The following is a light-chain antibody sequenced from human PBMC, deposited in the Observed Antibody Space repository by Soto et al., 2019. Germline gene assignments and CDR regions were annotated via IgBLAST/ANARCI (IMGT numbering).Light chain of an antibody. CDR3: QQYGSSPKT. CDR1: QRVSSNY. V-gene: IGKV3-20*01. Sequence: EIVLTQSPGPLSLSPGERATLSCRASQRVSSNYLAWYQQKPGQAPRLLMFGASSRATGIPDRFSGSGSGTDFTLTISRLEPEDFALYYCQQYGSSPKTFGQGTKVDIK. CDR2: GAS. J-gene: IGKJ1*01.